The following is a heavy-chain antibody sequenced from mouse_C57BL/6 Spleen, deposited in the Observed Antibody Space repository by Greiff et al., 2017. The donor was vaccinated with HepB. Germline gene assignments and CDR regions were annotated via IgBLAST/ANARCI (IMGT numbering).Heavy chain of an antibody. D-gene: IGHD3-2*02. CDR1: GYTFTDYE. J-gene: IGHJ3*01. Sequence: VQLQQSGAELVRPGASVTLSCKASGYTFTDYEMHWVKQTPVHGLEWIGAIDPETGGTAYNQKFKGKAILTADKSSSTAYMELRSLTSEDSAVYYCTRTRQLRLGFAYWGQGTLVTVSA. CDR2: IDPETGGT. V-gene: IGHV1-15*01. CDR3: TRTRQLRLGFAY.